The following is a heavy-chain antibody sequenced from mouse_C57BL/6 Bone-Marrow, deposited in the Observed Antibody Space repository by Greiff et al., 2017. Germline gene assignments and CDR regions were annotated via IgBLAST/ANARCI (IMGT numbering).Heavy chain of an antibody. Sequence: VQLQQPGAELVMPGASVKLSCKASGYTFTSYWMHWVKQRPGQGLEWIGEIDPSDSYTNYNQKFKGKSTLTVNKSSNTAYMQLSSLTSEDSAVYYCARDGSSYNYAMDYWGQGTSVTVSS. J-gene: IGHJ4*01. CDR3: ARDGSSYNYAMDY. CDR1: GYTFTSYW. CDR2: IDPSDSYT. D-gene: IGHD1-1*01. V-gene: IGHV1-69*01.